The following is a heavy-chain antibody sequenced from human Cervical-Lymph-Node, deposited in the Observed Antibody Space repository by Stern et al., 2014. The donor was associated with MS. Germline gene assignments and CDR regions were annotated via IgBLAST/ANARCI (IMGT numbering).Heavy chain of an antibody. CDR2: VSGGGRST. J-gene: IGHJ4*02. D-gene: IGHD6-19*01. CDR3: AKESMYNSGDFDH. CDR1: GFTFSTYA. Sequence: EVQLVESGGGLVQPGGSLRLSCAASGFTFSTYAMSWVRQAPGKGLEWVSGVSGGGRSTQYVDSVKGRFTISRDNSKKTLFLQMNSLRPEDTAVYYCAKESMYNSGDFDHWGQGILVTVSS. V-gene: IGHV3-23*04.